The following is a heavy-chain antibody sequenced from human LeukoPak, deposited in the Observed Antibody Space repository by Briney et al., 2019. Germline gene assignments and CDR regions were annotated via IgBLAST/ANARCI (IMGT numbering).Heavy chain of an antibody. CDR1: GFTFSSYA. V-gene: IGHV3-23*01. CDR3: AKPRSGWYVFDY. D-gene: IGHD6-19*01. J-gene: IGHJ4*02. Sequence: GGSLRLSCATSGFTFSSYAMSWVRQAPGKGREWVSTISSNGGSTDYADSVKGRFTISRDKSKNTLYLQMNSLRAEDTAVYYCAKPRSGWYVFDYWGQGTLVTVSS. CDR2: ISSNGGST.